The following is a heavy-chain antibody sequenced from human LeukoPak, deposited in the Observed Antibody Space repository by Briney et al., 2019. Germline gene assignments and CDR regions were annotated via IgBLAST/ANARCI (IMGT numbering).Heavy chain of an antibody. CDR2: INHSGST. CDR3: ARLQGTAMVLYYFDY. CDR1: GGSFSGYY. D-gene: IGHD4/OR15-4a*01. Sequence: SETLSLTCAVYGGSFSGYYWSWIRQPPGKGLEWIGEINHSGSTNYNPSLKSRVTISVDTSKNQFSLKLSSVTAADTAVYYCARLQGTAMVLYYFDYWGQGTLVTVSS. V-gene: IGHV4-34*01. J-gene: IGHJ4*02.